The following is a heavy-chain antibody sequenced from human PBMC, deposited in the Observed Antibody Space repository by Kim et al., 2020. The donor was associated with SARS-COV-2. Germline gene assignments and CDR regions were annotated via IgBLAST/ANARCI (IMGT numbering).Heavy chain of an antibody. CDR3: ARTPQNIAAAASYYFDY. J-gene: IGHJ4*02. CDR2: IDWDDDK. CDR1: GFSLSTSGMC. D-gene: IGHD6-13*01. V-gene: IGHV2-70*01. Sequence: SGPTLVNPTQTLTLTCTFSGFSLSTSGMCVSWIRQPPGKALEWLALIDWDDDKYYSTSLKTRLTISKDTSKNQVVLTMTNMDPVDTATYYCARTPQNIAAAASYYFDYWGQGTLVTVSS.